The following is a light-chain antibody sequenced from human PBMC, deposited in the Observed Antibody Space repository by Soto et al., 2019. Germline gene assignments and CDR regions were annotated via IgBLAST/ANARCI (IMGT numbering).Light chain of an antibody. Sequence: QTVVTQEPSFSVSPGGTVTPTCGLSSGSVSTSYYPSWYQQTPGQAPRTLIYSTNTRSSGVPDRFSGSILGNKAALTITGAQADDESDYYCVVYMGSGISVFGGGTQLTVL. CDR2: STN. CDR1: SGSVSTSYY. CDR3: VVYMGSGISV. V-gene: IGLV8-61*01. J-gene: IGLJ7*01.